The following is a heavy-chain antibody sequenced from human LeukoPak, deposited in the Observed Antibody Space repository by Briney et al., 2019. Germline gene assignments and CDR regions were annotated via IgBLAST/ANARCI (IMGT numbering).Heavy chain of an antibody. J-gene: IGHJ3*02. Sequence: SQTLSLTCTVSGGSLSSGPYYWNSIRQPAGKGLEWVGRISTRGSTNYNASLKCRLTLSLDTSNNQFSLSLNSVTAADTAIYYCARDLLRGGSGSWFEGFDIWGQGTMVTVSS. CDR3: ARDLLRGGSGSWFEGFDI. CDR1: GGSLSSGPYY. V-gene: IGHV4-61*02. D-gene: IGHD6-13*01. CDR2: ISTRGST.